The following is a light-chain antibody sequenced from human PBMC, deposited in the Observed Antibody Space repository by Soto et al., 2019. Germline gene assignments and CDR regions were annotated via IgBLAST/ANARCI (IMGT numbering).Light chain of an antibody. V-gene: IGKV1-39*01. J-gene: IGKJ5*01. CDR1: QSISSY. CDR2: AAS. CDR3: KQSFKTPLA. Sequence: DIQMTQSPSSLSASVGDRVTITCRASQSISSYVNWYQQKPGKAPRLLISAASTLQSGVPSRFSGGGSGTDFTLTISSLQPEDFATYYCKQSFKTPLAFGQGTRLEIK.